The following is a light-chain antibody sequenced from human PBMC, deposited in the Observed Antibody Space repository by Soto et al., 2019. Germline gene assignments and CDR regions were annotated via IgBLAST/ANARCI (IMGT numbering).Light chain of an antibody. CDR2: GAS. V-gene: IGKV3-20*01. CDR3: QQYRGCT. Sequence: EIVLTQSPGTLSLSPGERATLSCRASQSVSSSYLAWYQQKPGQAPRLLIYGASIRAAGIPDRFSGSGSGTSFPLTISRLEPDEFAVYYCQQYRGCTFGQGTKLDIK. CDR1: QSVSSSY. J-gene: IGKJ2*02.